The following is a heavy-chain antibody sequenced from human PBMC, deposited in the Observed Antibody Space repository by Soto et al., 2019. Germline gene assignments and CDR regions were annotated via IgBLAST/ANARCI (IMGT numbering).Heavy chain of an antibody. J-gene: IGHJ5*01. CDR3: ARLIGASWLDS. V-gene: IGHV6-1*01. Sequence: QAQLQQSGPGLVKPSQTLSLTCAISGESVSTNSATWDWIRQSPSRGLEWLGRTYYRSKWYHDYSVSVRGRKTTNADTSNRLLSRQLNSVTPDDTAVHYCARLIGASWLDSWGQGTLFTVSS. CDR2: TYYRSKWYH. CDR1: GESVSTNSAT. D-gene: IGHD2-8*01.